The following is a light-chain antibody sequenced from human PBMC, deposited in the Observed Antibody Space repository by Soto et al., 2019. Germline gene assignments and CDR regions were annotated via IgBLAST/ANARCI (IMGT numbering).Light chain of an antibody. V-gene: IGKV3-11*01. CDR3: QQRSSWPPIT. Sequence: EIVLTQSPVTLSLSPGERATLSCRASQSVSSYLAWYQQKPGQAPRLLIYDASNSATGIPARFSGGGSGTDFTLTIDNLEPEDFAMYYCQQRSSWPPITFGQGTRLEIK. J-gene: IGKJ5*01. CDR2: DAS. CDR1: QSVSSY.